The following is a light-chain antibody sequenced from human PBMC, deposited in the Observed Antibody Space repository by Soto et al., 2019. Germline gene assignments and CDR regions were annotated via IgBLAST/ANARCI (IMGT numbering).Light chain of an antibody. CDR3: CSYAGSSTFEV. V-gene: IGLV2-23*02. J-gene: IGLJ1*01. Sequence: QSSLTQPASASGSPGQSITISCTGTSSDVGSYNLVSWYQQHPGKAPKLMIYEVSKRPSGVSNRFSGSKSGNTASLTISGLQAEDEADYYCCSYAGSSTFEVFGTGTKVTV. CDR1: SSDVGSYNL. CDR2: EVS.